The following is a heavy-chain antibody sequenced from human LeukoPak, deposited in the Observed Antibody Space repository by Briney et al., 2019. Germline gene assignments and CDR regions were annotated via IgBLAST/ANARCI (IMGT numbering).Heavy chain of an antibody. J-gene: IGHJ4*02. CDR3: ARGYSSDWYFDC. CDR1: GFTFSDYY. V-gene: IGHV3-11*04. Sequence: GGSLRLSCVASGFTFSDYYMNWIRQAPGKGLEWVSYISSSGSTIYYADSVEGRFTISRDNAKNSLYLQMNSLRAEDTAVYYCARGYSSDWYFDCWGQGTLVTVSS. D-gene: IGHD6-25*01. CDR2: ISSSGSTI.